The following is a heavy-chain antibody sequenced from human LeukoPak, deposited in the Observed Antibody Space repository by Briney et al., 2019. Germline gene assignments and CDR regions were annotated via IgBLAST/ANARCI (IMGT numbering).Heavy chain of an antibody. V-gene: IGHV1-2*02. J-gene: IGHJ4*02. Sequence: ASVKVSCKASGYTFTGYYMHWVRQAPGQGPEWMGWINPNSGGTHYVHKFQGRVTMTRDTSISTANMELSRLRSDDTAVYYCARDMGYGGINFDYWGQGTLVTVSS. CDR3: ARDMGYGGINFDY. CDR1: GYTFTGYY. CDR2: INPNSGGT. D-gene: IGHD4-23*01.